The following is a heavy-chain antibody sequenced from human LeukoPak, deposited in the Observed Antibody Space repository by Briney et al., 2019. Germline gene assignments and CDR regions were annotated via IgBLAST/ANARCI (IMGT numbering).Heavy chain of an antibody. Sequence: PSETLSLTCTVSGGSISSYYWSWIRQPPGKGLEWIGYIYYSGSTNYNPSLKRRVTISVDTSKNQFSLKLSSVTAADTAVYYCARVYCSSTSCYGDYWGQGTLVTVSS. CDR1: GGSISSYY. CDR2: IYYSGST. J-gene: IGHJ4*02. CDR3: ARVYCSSTSCYGDY. V-gene: IGHV4-59*01. D-gene: IGHD2-2*01.